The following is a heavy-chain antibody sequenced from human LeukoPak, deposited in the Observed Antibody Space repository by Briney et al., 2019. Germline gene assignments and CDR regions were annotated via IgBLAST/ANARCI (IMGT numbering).Heavy chain of an antibody. V-gene: IGHV4-34*01. D-gene: IGHD3-10*01. CDR3: ARGAQHYYGSGRPRYYDY. CDR2: INHIGST. Sequence: SETLSVTCAVYGGSFSGYYLSWIRQPPGKGLEWIGEINHIGSTNYNPSLKSRVTISVDTAKNQFSLKLSSVTAAETAVYYCARGAQHYYGSGRPRYYDYWGQGTLVTVSS. J-gene: IGHJ4*02. CDR1: GGSFSGYY.